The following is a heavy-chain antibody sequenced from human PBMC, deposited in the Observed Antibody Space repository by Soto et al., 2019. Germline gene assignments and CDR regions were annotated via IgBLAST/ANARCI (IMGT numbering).Heavy chain of an antibody. CDR1: GGTFSSYA. CDR2: IIPIFGTA. CDR3: ARSQGGSSSVAIYYYYYYGMDV. D-gene: IGHD2-15*01. J-gene: IGHJ6*02. Sequence: QVQLVQSGAEVKKPGSSVKVSCKAPGGTFSSYAISWVRQAPGQGLEWMGGIIPIFGTAKYAQKFQGRVTITADESTSTGYMQRSSLRSEDTAVYYCARSQGGSSSVAIYYYYYYGMDVWGQGTTVTVSS. V-gene: IGHV1-69*01.